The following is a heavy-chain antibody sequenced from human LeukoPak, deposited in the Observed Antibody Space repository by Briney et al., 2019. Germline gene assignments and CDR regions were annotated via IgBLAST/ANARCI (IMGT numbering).Heavy chain of an antibody. CDR3: ARDRREVDSSGYYYVHYYYYMDV. CDR1: GGSISSYY. D-gene: IGHD3-22*01. V-gene: IGHV4-4*07. Sequence: SETLSLTCTVSGGSISSYYWSWIRQPAGKGLEWIGRIYTSGSTNYNPSLKSRVTISVDTSKNQFSLKLSSVTAADTAAYYCARDRREVDSSGYYYVHYYYYMDVWGKGTTVTVSS. J-gene: IGHJ6*03. CDR2: IYTSGST.